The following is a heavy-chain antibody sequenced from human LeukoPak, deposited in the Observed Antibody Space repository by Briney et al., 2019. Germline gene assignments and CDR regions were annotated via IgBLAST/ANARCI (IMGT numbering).Heavy chain of an antibody. CDR2: IYHSGGT. J-gene: IGHJ6*02. Sequence: SGTLSLTCAVSGGSISSGYYWGWIRQPPGKGLEWIGYIYHSGGTYYNPSLKSRVTISVDRSKNQFSLKLSSVTAADTAVYYCARKYGSGSYYLYYYYYGMDVWGQGTTVTVSS. V-gene: IGHV4-30-2*01. CDR3: ARKYGSGSYYLYYYYYGMDV. D-gene: IGHD3-10*01. CDR1: GGSISSGYY.